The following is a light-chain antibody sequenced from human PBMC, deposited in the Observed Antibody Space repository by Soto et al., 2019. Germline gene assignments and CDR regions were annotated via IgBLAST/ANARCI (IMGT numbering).Light chain of an antibody. J-gene: IGLJ1*01. V-gene: IGLV2-14*04. CDR3: SSYTSSSTPV. CDR2: DVS. Sequence: TSSDVGGYNYVSWYQQHPGKAPKLMIYDVSNRPSGVSNRFSGSKSGNTASLTISGLQAEDEADYYCSSYTSSSTPVFGTVSKVTVL. CDR1: SSDVGGYNY.